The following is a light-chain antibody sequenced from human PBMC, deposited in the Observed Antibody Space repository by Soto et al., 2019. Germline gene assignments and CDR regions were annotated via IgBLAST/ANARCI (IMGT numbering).Light chain of an antibody. Sequence: EIVLTQSPATLALSPGERATLSCRASQSVRRYLAWYQQKPGQAPRLLISDASNRASGIPARFSGSGSGTDFTLTISSLEPEDFATYYCQHRSEWPVSFGQGTRLEIK. CDR1: QSVRRY. J-gene: IGKJ5*01. CDR3: QHRSEWPVS. V-gene: IGKV3-11*01. CDR2: DAS.